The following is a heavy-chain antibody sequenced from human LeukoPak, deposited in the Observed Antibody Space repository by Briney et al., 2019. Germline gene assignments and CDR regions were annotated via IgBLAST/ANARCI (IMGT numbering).Heavy chain of an antibody. Sequence: GASVKVSCKASGYTFTNYTLNWVRQAPGQGLEWMGGIIPIFGTANYAQKFQGRVTITADESTSTAYMELSSLRSEGTAVYYCVRVKQQLVTVWFSSYYYGMDVWGQGTTVTVSS. J-gene: IGHJ6*02. CDR3: VRVKQQLVTVWFSSYYYGMDV. V-gene: IGHV1-69*13. CDR2: IIPIFGTA. D-gene: IGHD6-13*01. CDR1: GYTFTNYT.